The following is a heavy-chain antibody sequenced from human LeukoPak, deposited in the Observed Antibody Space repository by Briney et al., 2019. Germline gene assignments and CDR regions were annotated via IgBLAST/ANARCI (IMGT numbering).Heavy chain of an antibody. CDR1: GGTFSTYA. J-gene: IGHJ5*02. CDR3: ATLHSISSLDSFDP. CDR2: IMPVFGTP. D-gene: IGHD6-6*01. V-gene: IGHV1-69*05. Sequence: EASVTVSCKASGGTFSTYAIHWMRQAPGQGLEWMGGIMPVFGTPNYAPKFQGRVTITTDESTNTAYMGLSSLRSEDTAMFYCATLHSISSLDSFDPWGQGTLVTVSS.